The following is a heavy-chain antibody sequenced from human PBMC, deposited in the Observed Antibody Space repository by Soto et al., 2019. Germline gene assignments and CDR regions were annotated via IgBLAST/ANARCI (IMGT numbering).Heavy chain of an antibody. J-gene: IGHJ6*02. V-gene: IGHV3-21*01. CDR2: ISSSSSYI. CDR1: GFTFSSYS. Sequence: GGSLRLSCAASGFTFSSYSMNWVRQAPGKGLEWVSSISSSSSYIYYADSVKGRFTISRDNAKNSLYLQMNSLRAEDTAVYYWARDVGYSSSWSRRAYGMDVWGQGTTVTVSS. D-gene: IGHD6-13*01. CDR3: ARDVGYSSSWSRRAYGMDV.